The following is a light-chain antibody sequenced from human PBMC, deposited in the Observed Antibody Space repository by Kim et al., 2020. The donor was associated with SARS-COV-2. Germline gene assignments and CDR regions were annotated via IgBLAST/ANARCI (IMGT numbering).Light chain of an antibody. CDR2: DNN. J-gene: IGLJ2*01. CDR3: QSYDNSLGGVV. V-gene: IGLV1-40*03. CDR1: SSNIGTGYD. Sequence: QTVTIPCIGTSSNIGTGYDVHWYQHLPGTGPKLLIFDNNNRPSGVPDRFSGSKSGASASLAITGLQAEDEADYYCQSYDNSLGGVVFGGGTQLTVL.